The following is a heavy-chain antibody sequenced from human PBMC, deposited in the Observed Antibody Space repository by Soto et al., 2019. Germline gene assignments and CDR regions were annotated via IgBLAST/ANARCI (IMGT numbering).Heavy chain of an antibody. J-gene: IGHJ3*02. CDR2: IWYDGSNK. CDR1: GFTFSSYG. D-gene: IGHD3-10*01. Sequence: LRLSCAASGFTFSSYGMHWVRQAPGKGLEWVAVIWYDGSNKYYADSVKGRFTISRDNSKNTLYLQMNSLRAEDTAVYYCARGFARYAFDIWGQGTMVTVSS. CDR3: ARGFARYAFDI. V-gene: IGHV3-33*01.